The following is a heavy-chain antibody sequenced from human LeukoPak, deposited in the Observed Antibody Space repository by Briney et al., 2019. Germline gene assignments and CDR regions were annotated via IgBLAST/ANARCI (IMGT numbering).Heavy chain of an antibody. V-gene: IGHV3-48*04. D-gene: IGHD3-16*01. J-gene: IGHJ6*03. Sequence: PGGSLRLSCAASGFTFSHYSMNWVRQAPGKGLEWVSYISSSSSTIYYADSVKGRFTISRDNAKNSLYLQMNSLRAEDTAVYYCARGAGEIYYFYYMDVWGKGTTVTVSS. CDR2: ISSSSSTI. CDR1: GFTFSHYS. CDR3: ARGAGEIYYFYYMDV.